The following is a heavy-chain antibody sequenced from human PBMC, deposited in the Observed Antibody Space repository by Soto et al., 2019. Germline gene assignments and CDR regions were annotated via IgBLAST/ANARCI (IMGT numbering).Heavy chain of an antibody. CDR2: IYYSGST. V-gene: IGHV4-31*03. CDR3: ARTYCGSDCPRYWFDP. D-gene: IGHD2-21*02. CDR1: GGSIISGGYY. J-gene: IGHJ5*02. Sequence: QVQLQESGPGLVKPSETLSLTCTVSGGSIISGGYYWSWIRQHPGKGLEWIGYIYYSGSTYYNPSLKSRVIISVDTSKNQFSLKLGSVTAADTAVYYCARTYCGSDCPRYWFDPWGQGTLVTVSS.